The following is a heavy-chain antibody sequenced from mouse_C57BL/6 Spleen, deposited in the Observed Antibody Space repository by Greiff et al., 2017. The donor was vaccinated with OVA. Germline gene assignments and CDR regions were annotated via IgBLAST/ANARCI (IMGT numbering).Heavy chain of an antibody. CDR2: ISGGGGNT. D-gene: IGHD2-1*01. J-gene: IGHJ3*01. CDR1: GFTFSSYT. V-gene: IGHV5-9*01. Sequence: EVMLVESGGGLVKPGGSLKLSCAASGFTFSSYTMSWVRQTPEKRLEWVATISGGGGNTYYPDSVKGRFTISRDNAKNTLYLQMSSLRSEDTALYYCARELDGNYGAWFAYWGQGTLVTVSA. CDR3: ARELDGNYGAWFAY.